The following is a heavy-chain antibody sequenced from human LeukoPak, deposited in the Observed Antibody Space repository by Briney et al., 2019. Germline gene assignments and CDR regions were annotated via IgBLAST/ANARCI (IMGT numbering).Heavy chain of an antibody. Sequence: PSETLSLTCSVSGGSINGYSWTWIRQPPGMRLEWVGHISYTGTTNYNLSLTTRVAISVDTSKNQFSLKLTSVTAADTGMYFCARLGGNWNSPGRDYWGQGTLVTVSS. D-gene: IGHD3-10*01. CDR3: ARLGGNWNSPGRDY. CDR2: ISYTGTT. CDR1: GGSINGYS. J-gene: IGHJ4*02. V-gene: IGHV4-59*08.